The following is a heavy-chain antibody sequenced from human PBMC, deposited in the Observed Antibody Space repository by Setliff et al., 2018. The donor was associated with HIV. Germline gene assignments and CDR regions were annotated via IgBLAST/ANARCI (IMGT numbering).Heavy chain of an antibody. V-gene: IGHV4-61*01. Sequence: PSETLSLTCSVSGGSVNSSTYYWGWIRQPPGKGLEWIEYIYYSGTTNYNPSLKSRVTISVDTSKNQSSLKLSSVTAADTAVYYCAREKNDYNNYYFDYWGQGTLVTISS. CDR2: IYYSGTT. CDR3: AREKNDYNNYYFDY. CDR1: GGSVNSSTYY. D-gene: IGHD4-4*01. J-gene: IGHJ4*02.